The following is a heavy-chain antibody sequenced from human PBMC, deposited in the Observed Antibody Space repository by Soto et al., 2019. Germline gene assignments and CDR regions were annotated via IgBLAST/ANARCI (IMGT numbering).Heavy chain of an antibody. Sequence: VQLVQSGAEVKKPGSSVKVSCKASGGTFTHYAFSWVRQAPGQGLEWLGGIIPIFGTADYAQKFQGGVTIYADESTGTAHMELSSLRSDDTAVYYCASCLKEAGFDGNYYYGMDVWGQGTTVTVSS. CDR2: IIPIFGTA. D-gene: IGHD6-19*01. J-gene: IGHJ6*02. CDR1: GGTFTHYA. CDR3: ASCLKEAGFDGNYYYGMDV. V-gene: IGHV1-69*13.